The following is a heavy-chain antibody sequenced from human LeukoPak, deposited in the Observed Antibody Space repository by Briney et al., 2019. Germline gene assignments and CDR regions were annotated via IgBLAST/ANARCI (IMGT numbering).Heavy chain of an antibody. J-gene: IGHJ5*02. V-gene: IGHV1-18*01. D-gene: IGHD3-3*01. CDR3: ARDWADDFWSGYYPKNWFDP. CDR1: GYTFTSYG. CDR2: ISAYNGNT. Sequence: ASVKASCKASGYTFTSYGISWVRQAPGQGLEWMGWISAYNGNTNYAQKLQGRVTMTTDTSTSTAYMELRSLRSDDTAVYYCARDWADDFWSGYYPKNWFDPWGQGTLVTVSS.